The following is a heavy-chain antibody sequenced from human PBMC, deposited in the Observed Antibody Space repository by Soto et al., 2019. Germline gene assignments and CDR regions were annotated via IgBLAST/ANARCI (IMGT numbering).Heavy chain of an antibody. Sequence: SETLSLTCTVSGGSISDDTYYWGWIRQPPGKGLEWIGSIYYSGTSSYNPSLESRVTMSVDTSKKQLSLRLRSVTATDTAVYYCARLHCTGPGCAPLAPGGQGTLVTVSS. CDR1: GGSISDDTYY. CDR3: ARLHCTGPGCAPLAP. J-gene: IGHJ5*02. D-gene: IGHD2-8*02. CDR2: IYYSGTS. V-gene: IGHV4-39*01.